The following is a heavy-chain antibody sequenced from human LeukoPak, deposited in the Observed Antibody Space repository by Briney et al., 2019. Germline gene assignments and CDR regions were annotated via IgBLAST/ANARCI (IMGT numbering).Heavy chain of an antibody. Sequence: PGGSLRLSCAASGFTFSDYWMHWVRQAPGKGLVWVSRISGDGSSTIYADSVKGRFTISRDNAKNTLYLQMNSLRAEDTAVYYCARDHYTSGTHWGQGTLVTVSS. D-gene: IGHD3-10*01. J-gene: IGHJ4*02. V-gene: IGHV3-74*01. CDR1: GFTFSDYW. CDR2: ISGDGSST. CDR3: ARDHYTSGTH.